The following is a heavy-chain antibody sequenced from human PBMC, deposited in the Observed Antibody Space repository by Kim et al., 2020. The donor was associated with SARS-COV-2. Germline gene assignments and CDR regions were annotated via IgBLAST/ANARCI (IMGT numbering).Heavy chain of an antibody. CDR1: GGSISSGGYY. Sequence: SETLSLTCTVSGGSISSGGYYWSWIRQHPGKGLEWIGYIYYSGSTYYNPSLKSRVTISVDTSKNQFSLKLSSVTAADTAVYYCARDPSYYYDSSGPSREIAFDIWGQGTMVTVSS. J-gene: IGHJ3*02. V-gene: IGHV4-31*03. CDR2: IYYSGST. CDR3: ARDPSYYYDSSGPSREIAFDI. D-gene: IGHD3-22*01.